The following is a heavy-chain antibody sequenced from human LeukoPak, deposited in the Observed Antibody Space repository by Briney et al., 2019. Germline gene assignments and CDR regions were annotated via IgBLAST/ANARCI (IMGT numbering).Heavy chain of an antibody. D-gene: IGHD3-22*01. CDR2: ISGSGGST. V-gene: IGHV3-23*01. J-gene: IGHJ4*02. CDR3: ARILYYYDSSGYPRYFDY. CDR1: GFTFGSYA. Sequence: GGSLRLSCAASGFTFGSYAMSWVRQAPGKGLEWVSAISGSGGSTYYADSVKGRFTISRDNSKNTLYLQMNSLRAEDTTVYYCARILYYYDSSGYPRYFDYWGQGTLVAVSS.